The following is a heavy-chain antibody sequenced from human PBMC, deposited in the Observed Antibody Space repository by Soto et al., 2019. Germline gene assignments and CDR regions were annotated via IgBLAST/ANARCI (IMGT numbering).Heavy chain of an antibody. D-gene: IGHD6-19*01. CDR1: GGSISSYY. CDR3: ARQAVAGTFHWFDP. CDR2: IYYSGST. V-gene: IGHV4-59*08. Sequence: PSETLSLTCTVSGGSISSYYWSWIRQPPGKGLEWIGYIYYSGSTNYNPSLKSRVTISVDTSKNQFSLKLSSVTAADTAVYYCARQAVAGTFHWFDPWGQGTLVTVS. J-gene: IGHJ5*02.